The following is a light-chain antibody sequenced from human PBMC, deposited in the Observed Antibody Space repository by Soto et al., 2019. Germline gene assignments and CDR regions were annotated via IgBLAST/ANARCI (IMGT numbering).Light chain of an antibody. CDR1: SSNIESNF. CDR2: RNN. Sequence: QSALTQPPSASGAPGQRVTISCSGSSSNIESNFVYWYQQFPGTAPRLLIYRNNQRPSGVPDRFSGSKSGTSASLAISAIRSEDVADYSSTVWDDSLSVRLFGGGTKLTVL. J-gene: IGLJ2*01. CDR3: TVWDDSLSVRL. V-gene: IGLV1-47*01.